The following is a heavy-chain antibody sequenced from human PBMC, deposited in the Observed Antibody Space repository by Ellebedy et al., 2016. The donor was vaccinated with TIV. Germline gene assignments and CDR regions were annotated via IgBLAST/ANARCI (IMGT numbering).Heavy chain of an antibody. Sequence: GESLKISCAASGFTFSSYSMNWVRQAPGKGLEWVSSISSSSSYMYYADSVKGRFTISRDNAKNSLYLQMNSLRAEDTAVYYCAGAHSSSWYYCYDYWGQGTLVTVSS. D-gene: IGHD6-13*01. V-gene: IGHV3-21*01. J-gene: IGHJ4*02. CDR3: AGAHSSSWYYCYDY. CDR2: ISSSSSYM. CDR1: GFTFSSYS.